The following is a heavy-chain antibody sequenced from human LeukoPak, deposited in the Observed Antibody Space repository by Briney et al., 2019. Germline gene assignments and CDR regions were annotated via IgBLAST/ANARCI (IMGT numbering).Heavy chain of an antibody. J-gene: IGHJ5*02. D-gene: IGHD1-1*01. V-gene: IGHV5-51*01. Sequence: GESLKISCKGSGYSFTSYWIGWGRQMPGKGLEWMWIIYPGDSDTRYSPSFQGQVTISADKSISTAYLQWSSLKASDSAMYYCARRRGTTGNHWFDPWGQGTLVTVSS. CDR3: ARRRGTTGNHWFDP. CDR1: GYSFTSYW. CDR2: IYPGDSDT.